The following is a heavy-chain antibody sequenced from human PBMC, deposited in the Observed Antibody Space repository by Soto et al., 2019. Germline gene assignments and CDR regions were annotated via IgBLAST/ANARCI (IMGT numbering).Heavy chain of an antibody. V-gene: IGHV1-2*02. J-gene: IGHJ5*02. CDR2: INPNSGGT. D-gene: IGHD3-16*01. Sequence: ASVKVSCKASGYTFTGYYMHWVRQAPGQGLEWMGWINPNSGGTNYAQKFQGRVTMTRDTSISTAYMELSRLRSDDTAVYYCARELNRVRENYGLHPPQPRNWLDPWGQGTLVTVSS. CDR3: ARELNRVRENYGLHPPQPRNWLDP. CDR1: GYTFTGYY.